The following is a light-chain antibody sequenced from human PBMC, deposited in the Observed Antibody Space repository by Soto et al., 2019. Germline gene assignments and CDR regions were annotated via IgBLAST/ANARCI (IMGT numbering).Light chain of an antibody. J-gene: IGKJ2*01. CDR3: QQYNSWPPYT. Sequence: EIVMTQSPDTLSVSPGERATVSCRASEGVSSNLAWYQQKAGQAPRLLIYGASTRATGIPARFSGSGSGTEFTLTISTLQSEDVAIYYCQQYNSWPPYTFGQGTKLEI. CDR2: GAS. V-gene: IGKV3-15*01. CDR1: EGVSSN.